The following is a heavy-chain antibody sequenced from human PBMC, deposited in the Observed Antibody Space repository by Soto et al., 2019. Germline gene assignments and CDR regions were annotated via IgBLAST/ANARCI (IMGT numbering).Heavy chain of an antibody. J-gene: IGHJ6*03. D-gene: IGHD2-2*01. CDR1: GDTFSSFT. CDR3: ARGVQDQQLKYYYYYMDV. V-gene: IGHV1-69*02. CDR2: IIPILGIA. Sequence: QVQLVQSGAEVKKPGSSVKVSCKASGDTFSSFTINWVRQAPGQGLEWMGRIIPILGIANYAQKFQGRVTITADKSTITDYRELSSLRSEDTAVYYCARGVQDQQLKYYYYYMDVWGKGTTVTVSS.